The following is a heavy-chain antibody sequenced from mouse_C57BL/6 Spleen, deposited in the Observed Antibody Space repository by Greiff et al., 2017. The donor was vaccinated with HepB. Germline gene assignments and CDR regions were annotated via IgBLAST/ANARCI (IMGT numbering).Heavy chain of an antibody. CDR2: IYPGDGDT. D-gene: IGHD2-3*01. CDR3: ARDGYSHWYFDV. Sequence: VQLQQSGPELVKPGASVKISCKASGYAFSSSWMNWVKQRPGKGLEWIGRIYPGDGDTNYNGKFKGKATLTADKSSSTAYMQLSSLTSEDSAVYFCARDGYSHWYFDVWGTGTTVTVSS. J-gene: IGHJ1*03. CDR1: GYAFSSSW. V-gene: IGHV1-82*01.